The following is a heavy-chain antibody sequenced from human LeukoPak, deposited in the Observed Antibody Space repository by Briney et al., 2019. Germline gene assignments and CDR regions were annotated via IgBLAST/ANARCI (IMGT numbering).Heavy chain of an antibody. Sequence: SETLSLTCTVSGYSISSGYYWGWIRQPPGKGLEWVGSIYHSGSTNYNPSLKSRVTISVDTSKNQFSLKLSSVTAADTAVYYCARHSVVVVPAAIIDWFDPWGQGTLVTVSS. CDR3: ARHSVVVVPAAIIDWFDP. CDR2: IYHSGST. J-gene: IGHJ5*02. V-gene: IGHV4-38-2*02. CDR1: GYSISSGYY. D-gene: IGHD2-2*02.